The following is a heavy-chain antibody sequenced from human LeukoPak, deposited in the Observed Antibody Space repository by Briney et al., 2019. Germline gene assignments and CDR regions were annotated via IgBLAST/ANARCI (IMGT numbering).Heavy chain of an antibody. Sequence: ASVKVSCKASGYTFSDYHMHWVRQAPGQGLEWMGMVNPSGGSINYAQKFQGRVTMTRDTSTTTVYMELSTLTSDDTAVYYCATQQLVRFVLRFQHWGQGTLVTVSS. J-gene: IGHJ1*01. D-gene: IGHD6-13*01. V-gene: IGHV1-46*01. CDR3: ATQQLVRFVLRFQH. CDR2: VNPSGGSI. CDR1: GYTFSDYH.